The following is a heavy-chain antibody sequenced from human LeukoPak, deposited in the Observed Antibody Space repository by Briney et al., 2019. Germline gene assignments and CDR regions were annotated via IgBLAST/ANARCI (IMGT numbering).Heavy chain of an antibody. CDR1: GFTFSNYW. Sequence: GGSLRLSCAASGFTFSNYWMHWVRQAPGKGLEWVSSISSSSSYIYYADSVKGRFTISRDNSKNTLYLQMNSLRAEDTAVYYCARESHPYYYGSGSYYNAGFDYWGQGTLVTVSS. V-gene: IGHV3-21*04. D-gene: IGHD3-10*01. CDR2: ISSSSSYI. CDR3: ARESHPYYYGSGSYYNAGFDY. J-gene: IGHJ4*02.